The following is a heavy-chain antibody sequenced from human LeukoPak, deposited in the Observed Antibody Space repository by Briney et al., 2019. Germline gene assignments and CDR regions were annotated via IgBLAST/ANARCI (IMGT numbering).Heavy chain of an antibody. CDR2: IYYSGST. CDR1: GGSISSGGYY. CDR3: ARGSSVNAFDI. V-gene: IGHV4-31*03. D-gene: IGHD3-22*01. Sequence: SQTLSLTCTVSGGSISSGGYYWSWIRQHPGKGLEWIGYIYYSGSTYYNPSLKSRVTISVDTSKNQFSLELSSVTAADTAVYYCARGSSVNAFDIWGQGTMVTVSS. J-gene: IGHJ3*02.